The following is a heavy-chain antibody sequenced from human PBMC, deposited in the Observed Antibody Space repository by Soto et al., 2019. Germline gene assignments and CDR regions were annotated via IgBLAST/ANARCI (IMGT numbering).Heavy chain of an antibody. Sequence: PGPSLPLSCTASGFTFGDYARSCNRQAPGKGLEWVDFISSKAYGGTTEYAASVKGRFTISRDDSKSIAYLQMNSLKTEDTAVYYCTRDVGSCSGGSCYPPYYYYGMDVWGQGT. CDR2: ISSKAYGGTT. V-gene: IGHV3-49*03. J-gene: IGHJ6*02. CDR3: TRDVGSCSGGSCYPPYYYYGMDV. CDR1: GFTFGDYA. D-gene: IGHD2-15*01.